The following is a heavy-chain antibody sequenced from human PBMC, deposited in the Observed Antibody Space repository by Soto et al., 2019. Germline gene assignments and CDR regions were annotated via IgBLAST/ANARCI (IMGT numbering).Heavy chain of an antibody. D-gene: IGHD3-9*01. CDR3: ARRMDGGKGRILTVDY. CDR2: IFYSGTT. V-gene: IGHV4-39*01. J-gene: IGHJ4*02. Sequence: QVQLQESGPGLVKPSEALSLTCTVSGASVSRDFYYWAWVRQPPGKGLEWIGNIFYSGTTYYNPSLESRVTISLDTSKNQFSLKLTSVTAADTAVYYCARRMDGGKGRILTVDYWGQGTLVTVSS. CDR1: GASVSRDFYY.